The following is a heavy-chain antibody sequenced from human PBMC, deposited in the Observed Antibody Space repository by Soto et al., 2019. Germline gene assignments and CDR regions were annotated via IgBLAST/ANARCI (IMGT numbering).Heavy chain of an antibody. CDR1: GDSVSSNSAA. J-gene: IGHJ5*02. CDR3: ASDYNWHFVRWFDP. D-gene: IGHD1-7*01. Sequence: PSQTLSLTCVISGDSVSSNSAAWNRIRQSPSRGLEWLGRTYYRSKWYNDYAVSVKSRITINPDTSKNQFSLQLNSVTPEDTAVYYCASDYNWHFVRWFDPWGPGTLVTVSS. CDR2: TYYRSKWYN. V-gene: IGHV6-1*01.